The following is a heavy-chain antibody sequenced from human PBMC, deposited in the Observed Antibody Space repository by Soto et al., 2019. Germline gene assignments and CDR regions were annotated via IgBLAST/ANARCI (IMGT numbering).Heavy chain of an antibody. CDR1: GFNCGNYA. J-gene: IGHJ4*02. Sequence: GGSLRLPYTASGFNCGNYAMSWVRQAPGKGLEWVSLITWDGSNIEYADSVRGRFTISRDNSKNSLYLQMNGLRHEDTAFYYCAKDGIAWHWGQGTLVTVSS. CDR3: AKDGIAWH. V-gene: IGHV3-43D*03. D-gene: IGHD2-15*01. CDR2: ITWDGSNI.